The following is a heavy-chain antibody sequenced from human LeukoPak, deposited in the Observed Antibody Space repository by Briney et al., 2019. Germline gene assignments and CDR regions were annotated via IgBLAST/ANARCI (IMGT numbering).Heavy chain of an antibody. CDR3: AGYNCSSTRCYTGGFDY. J-gene: IGHJ4*02. CDR1: GFTFNNYA. D-gene: IGHD2-2*02. V-gene: IGHV3-23*01. CDR2: ISGSGSST. Sequence: GGSLRLSCGASGFTFNNYAMSWVRQAPGMGLEWVSAISGSGSSTYYADSVKGRFTISRDNSKNTLYLQMTSLRAEDTAVYYCAGYNCSSTRCYTGGFDYWGQGTLVTVSS.